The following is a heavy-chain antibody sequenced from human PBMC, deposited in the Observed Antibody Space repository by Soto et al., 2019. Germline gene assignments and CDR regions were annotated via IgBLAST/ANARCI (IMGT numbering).Heavy chain of an antibody. Sequence: QVQLVQSGAEVKKPGSSVKVSCKASGGTFSSYAISWVRQAPGQGLEWMGGIIPIFGTANYAQKFQGRVTITADECTSTAYMERSSLRSEDTAVYYCARDRALGYCSSTSCYSPDDFDIWGQGTMVTVSS. CDR2: IIPIFGTA. D-gene: IGHD2-2*02. V-gene: IGHV1-69*01. J-gene: IGHJ3*02. CDR3: ARDRALGYCSSTSCYSPDDFDI. CDR1: GGTFSSYA.